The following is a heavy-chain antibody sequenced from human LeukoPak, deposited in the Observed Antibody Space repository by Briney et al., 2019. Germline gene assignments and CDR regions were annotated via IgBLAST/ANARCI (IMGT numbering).Heavy chain of an antibody. J-gene: IGHJ4*02. CDR1: GFTFSSYA. Sequence: GGSLRLSCAASGFTFSSYAVHWVRQAPGKGLEYVSAISSNGGSTYYANSVKGRFTISRDNSKNTLYLQMGSLRAEDMAVYYCAREDILTGYYRAHFDYWGQGTLVTVSS. D-gene: IGHD3-9*01. CDR2: ISSNGGST. V-gene: IGHV3-64*01. CDR3: AREDILTGYYRAHFDY.